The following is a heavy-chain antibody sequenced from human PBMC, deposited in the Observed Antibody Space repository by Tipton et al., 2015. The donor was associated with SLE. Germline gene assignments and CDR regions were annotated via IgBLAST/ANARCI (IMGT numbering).Heavy chain of an antibody. J-gene: IGHJ3*02. CDR2: INHSGST. CDR3: ASPEGGYCSSTSCYAFDI. V-gene: IGHV4-34*01. CDR1: GGSFSGYY. D-gene: IGHD2-2*01. Sequence: TLSLTCAVYGGSFSGYYWSWIRQPPGKGLEWIGEINHSGSTNYNPSLKSRVTISVDTSKYQFSLKLSSVTAADTAVYYCASPEGGYCSSTSCYAFDIWGQGTMVTVSS.